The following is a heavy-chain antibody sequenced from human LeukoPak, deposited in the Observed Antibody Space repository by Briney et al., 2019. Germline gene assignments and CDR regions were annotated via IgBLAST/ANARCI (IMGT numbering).Heavy chain of an antibody. D-gene: IGHD3-22*01. Sequence: GGSLRLSCAASGFTFSSYAMSWVRQAPGKGLEWVSGISGSGGRTYYADYVKGRFTISRDNSKNTLYLQMTSLRAEDTAVYYCAKDQVWIVVGSFDYWGQGTLVTVSS. V-gene: IGHV3-23*01. CDR1: GFTFSSYA. J-gene: IGHJ4*02. CDR3: AKDQVWIVVGSFDY. CDR2: ISGSGGRT.